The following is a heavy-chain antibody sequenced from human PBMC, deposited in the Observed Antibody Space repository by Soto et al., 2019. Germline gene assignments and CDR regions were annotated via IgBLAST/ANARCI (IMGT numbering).Heavy chain of an antibody. Sequence: EVQLVESGGGLVQPGGSLRLSCAASGFTVSSNYMSWVRQAPGKGLEWVSVIYSDGRTYYADSVKGSFTISSDSSKNTLYLQMNSLRAEDTAVYYCARDRYGGDYVPDYWGQGTLVTVSS. V-gene: IGHV3-66*01. CDR1: GFTVSSNY. J-gene: IGHJ4*02. D-gene: IGHD4-17*01. CDR3: ARDRYGGDYVPDY. CDR2: IYSDGRT.